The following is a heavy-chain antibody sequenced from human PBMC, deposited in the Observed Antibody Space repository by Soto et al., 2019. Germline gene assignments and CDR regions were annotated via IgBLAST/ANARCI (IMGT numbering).Heavy chain of an antibody. CDR3: ARKGAQYSSGLHGMGV. V-gene: IGHV1-69*13. CDR1: GGTFSSYA. D-gene: IGHD6-19*01. CDR2: IIPIFGTA. J-gene: IGHJ6*02. Sequence: ASVKVSCKASGGTFSSYAISWVRQAPGQGLEWMGGIIPIFGTANYAQKFQGRVTITADESTSTAYMELSSLRSGDTAVYYCARKGAQYSSGLHGMGVWGQGTTVTVSS.